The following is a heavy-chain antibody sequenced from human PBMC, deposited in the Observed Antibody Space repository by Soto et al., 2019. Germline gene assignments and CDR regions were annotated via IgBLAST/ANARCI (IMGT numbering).Heavy chain of an antibody. V-gene: IGHV1-69*02. CDR1: GGTFSSYT. CDR2: IIPIHGIA. Sequence: QVQLVQSGAEVKKPGSSVKVSCKASGGTFSSYTISWVRQAPGQGLEWMGRIIPIHGIANYAQKFQGRVTITADKSTSTADMELSSLRSEDTAVDYCARGDCSSTSCYGVGYYYYYLDVWGKGTTVTVSS. J-gene: IGHJ6*03. D-gene: IGHD2-2*01. CDR3: ARGDCSSTSCYGVGYYYYYLDV.